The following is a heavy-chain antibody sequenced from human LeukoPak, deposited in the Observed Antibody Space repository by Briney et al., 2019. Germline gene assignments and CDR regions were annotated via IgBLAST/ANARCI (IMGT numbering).Heavy chain of an antibody. V-gene: IGHV1-69*04. Sequence: ASVKVSCKASGGTFSSYAISWVRQAPGQGLEWMGRIIPILGIANYAQKFQGRVTITADKSTSTAYMELSSLRSEDTAVYYCAREVVATIYRAFDIWGQGTMVTVSS. CDR2: IIPILGIA. J-gene: IGHJ3*02. CDR3: AREVVATIYRAFDI. CDR1: GGTFSSYA. D-gene: IGHD5-12*01.